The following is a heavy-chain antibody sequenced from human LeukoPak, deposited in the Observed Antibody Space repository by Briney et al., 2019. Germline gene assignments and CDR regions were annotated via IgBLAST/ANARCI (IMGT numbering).Heavy chain of an antibody. CDR3: AKPSGYYDSSGYSPEFDY. J-gene: IGHJ4*02. Sequence: GASLRLSCAASGFTLSSYAMSWVRQAPGKGLEWVSAISGSGGSTYYADSVKGRFTISRDNSKNTLYLQMNSLRAEDTAVYYCAKPSGYYDSSGYSPEFDYWGQGTLVTVSS. CDR2: ISGSGGST. D-gene: IGHD3-22*01. CDR1: GFTLSSYA. V-gene: IGHV3-23*01.